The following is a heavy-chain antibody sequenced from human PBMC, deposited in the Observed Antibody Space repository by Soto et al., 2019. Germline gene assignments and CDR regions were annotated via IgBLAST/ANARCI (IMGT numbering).Heavy chain of an antibody. CDR3: AALGGGVDHYGMDV. V-gene: IGHV1-58*01. Sequence: QMELVQSGPEVKKPGTSVNVSCKASGFAFRTSAVQWVRQARGERLEWIGWIVVASGNTYYPQKFQERVTITREMSTSTVYMELTGLGAEAGAGYYGAALGGGVDHYGMDVWGQGTTVIVSS. CDR2: IVVASGNT. D-gene: IGHD3-16*01. CDR1: GFAFRTSA. J-gene: IGHJ6*02.